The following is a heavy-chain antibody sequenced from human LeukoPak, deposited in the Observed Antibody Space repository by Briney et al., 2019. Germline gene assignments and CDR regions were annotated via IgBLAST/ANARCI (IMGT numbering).Heavy chain of an antibody. CDR2: IWYDGSNK. D-gene: IGHD3-3*01. CDR3: AKGGYDFWSGYPDYFDY. CDR1: GFTISSYG. V-gene: IGHV3-30*02. J-gene: IGHJ4*02. Sequence: GGSLRLSCAASGFTISSYGMHWVRQAPGKGLEWVAVIWYDGSNKYYADSVKGRFTISRDNSKNTLYLQMNSLRAEDTAVYYCAKGGYDFWSGYPDYFDYWGQGTLVTVSS.